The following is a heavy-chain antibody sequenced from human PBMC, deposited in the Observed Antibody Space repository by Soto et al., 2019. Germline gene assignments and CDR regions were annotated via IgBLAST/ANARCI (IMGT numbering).Heavy chain of an antibody. CDR3: AKASRSGGSCYFDY. V-gene: IGHV3-23*01. Sequence: GGSLRLSCAASGFTFSSYAMSWVRQAPGKGLEWVSAISGSGGSTYYADSVKGRFTISRDNSKNTLYLQMNSLRAEDTAVDYCAKASRSGGSCYFDYWGQGTLVTVSS. D-gene: IGHD2-15*01. J-gene: IGHJ4*02. CDR2: ISGSGGST. CDR1: GFTFSSYA.